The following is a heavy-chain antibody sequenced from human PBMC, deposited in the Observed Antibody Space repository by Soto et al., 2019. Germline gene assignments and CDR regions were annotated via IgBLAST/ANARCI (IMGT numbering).Heavy chain of an antibody. CDR2: VSAGGDMT. D-gene: IGHD3-10*01. Sequence: DVQLLESGGHLVQPGGSLRLSCAASGFTFSSYAMSWVRQAPGKGLEWVSSVSAGGDMTYYSDSVKGRFTISRDNSNNALFLQMTSLRIEDTALYYCARGDRGGSGSPASYYYSGLDVWGQGDTVTVS. V-gene: IGHV3-23*01. J-gene: IGHJ6*02. CDR3: ARGDRGGSGSPASYYYSGLDV. CDR1: GFTFSSYA.